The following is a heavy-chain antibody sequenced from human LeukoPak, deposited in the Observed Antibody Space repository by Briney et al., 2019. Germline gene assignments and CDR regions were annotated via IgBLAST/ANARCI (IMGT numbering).Heavy chain of an antibody. Sequence: GGSLRLSCAASGFTFSDYYMSWIRQAPGKGLEWVSYISSSGSTIYYADPVKGRFTISRDNAKNSLYLQMNSLRAEDTAVYYCARDSSGSVVYFDYWGQGTLVTVSS. V-gene: IGHV3-11*04. CDR2: ISSSGSTI. CDR1: GFTFSDYY. CDR3: ARDSSGSVVYFDY. D-gene: IGHD3-22*01. J-gene: IGHJ4*02.